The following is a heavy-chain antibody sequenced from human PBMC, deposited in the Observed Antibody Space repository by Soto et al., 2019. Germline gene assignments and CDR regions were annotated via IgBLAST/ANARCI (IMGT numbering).Heavy chain of an antibody. CDR3: AKDSSAYYDFWSGYSFDY. Sequence: EVQLLESGGGLVHPGGSLSLSCAASGFTFSSYAMSWVRQAPGKGLEWVSAISGSGGSTYYADSVKGRFTISRDNSKNTLYLQMNSLRAEDTAVYYCAKDSSAYYDFWSGYSFDYWGQGTLVTVSS. V-gene: IGHV3-23*01. CDR2: ISGSGGST. J-gene: IGHJ4*02. D-gene: IGHD3-3*01. CDR1: GFTFSSYA.